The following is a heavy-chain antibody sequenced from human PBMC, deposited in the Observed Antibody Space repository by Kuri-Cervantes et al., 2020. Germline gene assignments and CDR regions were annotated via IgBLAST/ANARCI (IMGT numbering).Heavy chain of an antibody. D-gene: IGHD5-12*01. CDR1: GYTFTGYY. CDR2: INPNSGGT. V-gene: IGHV1-2*02. CDR3: ARRIGYSGYLGP. Sequence: ASVKVSCKASGYTFTGYYMHWVRQAPGQGLEWMGWINPNSGGTNYAQKFQGGVTMTRDTSISIVYMELSRLRSDDTAVYYCARRIGYSGYLGPWGQGTLVTVSS. J-gene: IGHJ5*02.